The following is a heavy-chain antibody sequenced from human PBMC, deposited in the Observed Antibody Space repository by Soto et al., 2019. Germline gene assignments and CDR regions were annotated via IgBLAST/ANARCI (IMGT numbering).Heavy chain of an antibody. J-gene: IGHJ6*02. CDR3: ASNTTPGGMDV. Sequence: GGSLRLSCAASGFAVSTHYMSWVRQAPGKGLEWVSVLSSGGSTYYADSVEGRFTISGDIYKNSVFLQMDSLRAEDTAVYYCASNTTPGGMDVWGQGTTVTVSS. CDR1: GFAVSTHY. D-gene: IGHD1-26*01. V-gene: IGHV3-53*01. CDR2: LSSGGST.